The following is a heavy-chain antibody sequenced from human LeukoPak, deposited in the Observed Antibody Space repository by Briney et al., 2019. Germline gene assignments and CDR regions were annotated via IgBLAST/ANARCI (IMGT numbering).Heavy chain of an antibody. D-gene: IGHD3-3*01. CDR1: GFTFSSYW. V-gene: IGHV3-7*01. Sequence: PGGSLRLSCAASGFTFSSYWMSWVRQAPGKGLEWVANIKQDGSEKYYVDSVKGRFTISRDNAKNSLYLQMNSLRAEDTAVYYCARGGYDFWSGYYTLIGWFDPWGQGTLVTVSS. J-gene: IGHJ5*02. CDR3: ARGGYDFWSGYYTLIGWFDP. CDR2: IKQDGSEK.